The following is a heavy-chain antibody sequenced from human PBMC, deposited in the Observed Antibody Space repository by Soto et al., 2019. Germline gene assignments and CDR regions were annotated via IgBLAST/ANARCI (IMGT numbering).Heavy chain of an antibody. J-gene: IGHJ5*02. CDR3: ARDSGTYYYDSSGYYYGT. Sequence: QVQLVQSGAEVKKPGSSVKVSCKASGGTFSSYAISWVRQAPGQGLEWMGGIIPIFGTANYAQKFQGRATITADESTSTAYMELSSLRSEDTAVYYCARDSGTYYYDSSGYYYGTWGQGTLVTVSS. D-gene: IGHD3-22*01. CDR2: IIPIFGTA. V-gene: IGHV1-69*12. CDR1: GGTFSSYA.